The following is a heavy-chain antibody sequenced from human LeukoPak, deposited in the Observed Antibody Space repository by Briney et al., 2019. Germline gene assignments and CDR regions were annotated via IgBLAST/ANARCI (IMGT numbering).Heavy chain of an antibody. D-gene: IGHD6-13*01. CDR1: GFTFSSYW. CDR3: ARSAPAGFSYYSYYMDV. J-gene: IGHJ6*03. Sequence: GGSLRLSCAASGFTFSSYWMHWVRQAPGKGLLWVSRINSDGSSTTYADSVKGRFTVSRDNAKNTVYLQMNSLRAEDTAVYYCARSAPAGFSYYSYYMDVWGKGTTVTISS. CDR2: INSDGSST. V-gene: IGHV3-74*01.